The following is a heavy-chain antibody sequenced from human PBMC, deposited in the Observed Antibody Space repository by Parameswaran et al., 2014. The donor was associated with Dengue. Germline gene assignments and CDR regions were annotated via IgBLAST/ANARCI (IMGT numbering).Heavy chain of an antibody. CDR3: ARASYDILTGYYPPYFDY. CDR2: IYHSGST. V-gene: IGHV4-30-2*01. J-gene: IGHJ4*02. D-gene: IGHD3-9*01. Sequence: LRLSCAVSGGSISSGGYSWSWIRQPPGKGLEWIGYIYHSGSTYYNPSLKSRVTISVDRSKNQFSLKLSSVTAADTAVYYCARASYDILTGYYPPYFDYWGQGTLVTVSS. CDR1: GGSISSGGYS.